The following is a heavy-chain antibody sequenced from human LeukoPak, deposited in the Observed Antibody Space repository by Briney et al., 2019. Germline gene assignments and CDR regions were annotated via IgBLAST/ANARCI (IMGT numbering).Heavy chain of an antibody. Sequence: PSETLSLTCAVYGGSFSGYYWSWIRQPPGKGLEWIGEINHSGSTNYSPSLKSRVTISVDTSKNQFSLKLSSVTAADTAVYYCARNGVGAINAFDYWGQGTLVTVSS. CDR3: ARNGVGAINAFDY. V-gene: IGHV4-34*01. CDR2: INHSGST. CDR1: GGSFSGYY. J-gene: IGHJ4*02. D-gene: IGHD1-26*01.